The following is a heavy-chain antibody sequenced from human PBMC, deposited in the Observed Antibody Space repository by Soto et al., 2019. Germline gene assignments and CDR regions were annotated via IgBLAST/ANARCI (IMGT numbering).Heavy chain of an antibody. CDR1: EYTFTDYF. CDR3: SGEEWGMRYFDG. J-gene: IGHJ4*02. Sequence: QVQLVQSGAEVKKPGASVKLSCQASEYTFTDYFIHWVRQAPGQGLEWMGLINLGGTTTTYAQKLQGRLTIIRDSSTRTAFMELSSLRSAATAVYYCSGEEWGMRYFDGWGQGTLVSVSS. V-gene: IGHV1-46*03. D-gene: IGHD3-16*01. CDR2: INLGGTTT.